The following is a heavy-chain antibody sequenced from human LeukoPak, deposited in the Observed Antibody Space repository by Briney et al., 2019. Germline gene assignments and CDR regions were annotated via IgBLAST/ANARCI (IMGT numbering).Heavy chain of an antibody. CDR2: IYPGDSDT. CDR1: GSSFTSYW. CDR3: ARASSAFEY. Sequence: NHGESLQISCQGSGSSFTSYWIAWVRQLPGKGLEWMGIIYPGDSDTRYSPSFQGQVTISVDKSISTAYLQWSSLKASDSAMYYCARASSAFEYWGQGTLVTVSS. V-gene: IGHV5-51*01. J-gene: IGHJ4*02. D-gene: IGHD1-26*01.